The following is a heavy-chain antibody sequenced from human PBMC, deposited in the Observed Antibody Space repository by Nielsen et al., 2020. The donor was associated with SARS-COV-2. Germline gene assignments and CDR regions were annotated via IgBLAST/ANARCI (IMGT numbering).Heavy chain of an antibody. V-gene: IGHV3-23*01. J-gene: IGHJ4*02. D-gene: IGHD2-2*01. Sequence: GGSLRLSCAASGFTFNIYAMAWVRRAPGRGLQWVTGVSASGGSTYYTDSVKGRFSISRDNSKNTLYLQMHSLRVEDTAVYYCAKERTYQLLRPQGFDYWGQGTLVTVSS. CDR1: GFTFNIYA. CDR3: AKERTYQLLRPQGFDY. CDR2: VSASGGST.